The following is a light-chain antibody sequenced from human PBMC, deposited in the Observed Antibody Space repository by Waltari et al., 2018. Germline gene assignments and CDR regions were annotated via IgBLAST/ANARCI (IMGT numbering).Light chain of an antibody. J-gene: IGKJ2*02. Sequence: ETVLTQSPVTLSLSPGEGATLSCKASQSVGSSLAWYQQKPGQAPRLLIYNASNRAAGIPARFSGSGSGTDFTLTISSLEPEDFAVYYCQQRSNWSTFGQGTKLEIK. CDR3: QQRSNWST. V-gene: IGKV3-11*01. CDR2: NAS. CDR1: QSVGSS.